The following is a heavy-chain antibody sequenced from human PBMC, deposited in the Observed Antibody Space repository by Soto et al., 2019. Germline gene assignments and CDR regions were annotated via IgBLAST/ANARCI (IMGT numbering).Heavy chain of an antibody. CDR3: VRDSGAKLSSS. CDR2: IVPIYRTA. Sequence: SVKVSCKASGGTFSSYRINWVRRAPGQGLEWVGGIVPIYRTADYAQKFQGRVTITADESARTSYMELRSLKSQDTAVYYCVRDSGAKLSSSWGQGALVTVSS. CDR1: GGTFSSYR. D-gene: IGHD6-13*01. J-gene: IGHJ4*02. V-gene: IGHV1-69*13.